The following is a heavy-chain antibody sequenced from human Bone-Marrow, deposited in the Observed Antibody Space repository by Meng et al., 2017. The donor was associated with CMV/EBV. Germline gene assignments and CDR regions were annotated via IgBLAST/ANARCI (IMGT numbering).Heavy chain of an antibody. CDR2: INPNSGGT. Sequence: ASVKVSCKASGYTFTGYYMHWVRQAPGQGLEWMGWINPNSGGTNYAQKFQGRVTMTRDTSISTAYMELSRLRSDDTAVYYCARGTTVGLGIGAFEIWGQGTMVTVSS. J-gene: IGHJ3*02. D-gene: IGHD7-27*01. CDR1: GYTFTGYY. V-gene: IGHV1-2*02. CDR3: ARGTTVGLGIGAFEI.